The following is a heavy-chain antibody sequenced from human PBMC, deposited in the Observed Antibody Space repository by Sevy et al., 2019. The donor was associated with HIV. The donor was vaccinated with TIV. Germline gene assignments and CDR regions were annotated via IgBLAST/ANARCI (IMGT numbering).Heavy chain of an antibody. V-gene: IGHV4-59*01. D-gene: IGHD5-12*01. CDR2: IYYTGST. CDR3: TRAPPVRSGDDSLNWFDP. Sequence: SETLSLTCTVSGGSISAYYWSWIRQPPGKALEYVGYIYYTGSTKYNPSLKNRVTMSVDTSKNQFSLKLSSVTAADTAVYYCTRAPPVRSGDDSLNWFDPWSPGTLVTVSS. CDR1: GGSISAYY. J-gene: IGHJ5*02.